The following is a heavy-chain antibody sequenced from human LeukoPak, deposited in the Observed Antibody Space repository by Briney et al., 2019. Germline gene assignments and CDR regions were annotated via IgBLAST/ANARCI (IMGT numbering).Heavy chain of an antibody. CDR1: GYTFTGYY. J-gene: IGHJ5*02. D-gene: IGHD2-2*02. V-gene: IGHV1-2*06. Sequence: ASVKVSCKASGYTFTGYYMHWVRQAPGQGLEWMGRINPNSGGTNYAQKFQGRVTMTRDTSISTACMELSRLRSDDTAVYYCARDNIVVVPAAIRWFDPWGQGTLVTVSS. CDR3: ARDNIVVVPAAIRWFDP. CDR2: INPNSGGT.